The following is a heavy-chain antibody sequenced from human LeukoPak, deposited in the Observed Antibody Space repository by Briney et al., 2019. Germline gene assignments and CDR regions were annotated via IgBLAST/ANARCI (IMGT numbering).Heavy chain of an antibody. V-gene: IGHV3-48*04. CDR3: ARDGYYGDYVDV. J-gene: IGHJ6*03. CDR1: GFTFSSYS. CDR2: ISSSGSTI. D-gene: IGHD4-17*01. Sequence: QAGGSLRLSCAASGFTFSSYSMNWVRQAPGKGLEWVSYISSSGSTIYYADSVKGRFTISRDNAKNSLYLQMNSLRAEDTAVYYCARDGYYGDYVDVWGKGTTVTISS.